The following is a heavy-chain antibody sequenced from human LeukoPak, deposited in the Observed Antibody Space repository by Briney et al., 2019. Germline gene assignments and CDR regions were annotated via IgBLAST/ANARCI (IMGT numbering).Heavy chain of an antibody. V-gene: IGHV4-4*02. J-gene: IGHJ4*02. CDR2: IYHSGST. CDR1: GASISSSNW. CDR3: ARAGWYTLDN. D-gene: IGHD2-15*01. Sequence: SGTLSLTCAVSGASISSSNWLSWVRQPPGKGLEWIGEIYHSGSTNYDPSLKSRVTISVDNSKNQFSLKMSSMTAADTAVYYCARAGWYTLDNWGQGTLVTVSS.